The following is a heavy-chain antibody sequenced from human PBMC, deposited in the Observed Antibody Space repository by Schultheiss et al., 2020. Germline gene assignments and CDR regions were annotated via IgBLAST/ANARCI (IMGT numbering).Heavy chain of an antibody. CDR3: ARSIVVVMHDGAFDI. V-gene: IGHV4-31*03. J-gene: IGHJ3*02. CDR1: GGSISSGGYY. Sequence: SETLSLTCTVSGGSISSGGYYWSWIRQHPGKGLEWIGYIYYSGSTYYNPSLKSRVTISIDMSKNQFSLKVNSMTAADTAVYYCARSIVVVMHDGAFDIWGKGTMVTVAS. D-gene: IGHD3-22*01. CDR2: IYYSGST.